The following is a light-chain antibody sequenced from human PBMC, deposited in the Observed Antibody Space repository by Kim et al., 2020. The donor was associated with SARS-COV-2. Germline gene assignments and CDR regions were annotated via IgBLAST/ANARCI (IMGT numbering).Light chain of an antibody. CDR1: QSVSSY. CDR2: DAS. Sequence: EIVLTQSPATLSVSPGERATLSCRASQSVSSYLAWYQQKPGQAPRLLIYDASNRATGIPARFSGSGSGTDFTLTISSLEPEDFAVYYCQQRSNWQYTFGQGTKL. V-gene: IGKV3-11*01. J-gene: IGKJ2*01. CDR3: QQRSNWQYT.